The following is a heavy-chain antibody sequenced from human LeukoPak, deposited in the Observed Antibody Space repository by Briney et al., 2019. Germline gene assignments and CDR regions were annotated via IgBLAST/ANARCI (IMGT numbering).Heavy chain of an antibody. V-gene: IGHV4-34*01. D-gene: IGHD6-19*01. CDR1: GGSFSGYY. CDR2: INHSGST. CDR3: ASMVAVAGKDYFDY. J-gene: IGHJ4*02. Sequence: PSETLSLTCAVYGGSFSGYYWSWLRQPPGKGLEWIGEINHSGSTNYNPSLKSRVTISVDTSKNQFSLKLSSVTAADTAVYYCASMVAVAGKDYFDYWGQGTLATVSS.